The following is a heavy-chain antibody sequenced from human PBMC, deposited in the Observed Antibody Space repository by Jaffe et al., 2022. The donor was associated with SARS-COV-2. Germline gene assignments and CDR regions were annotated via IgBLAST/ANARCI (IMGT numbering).Heavy chain of an antibody. CDR3: ARGPSTTGTPDY. J-gene: IGHJ4*02. V-gene: IGHV4-34*01. CDR1: GGSFSGYY. D-gene: IGHD1-1*01. CDR2: INHSGST. Sequence: QVQLQQWGAGLLKPSETLSLTCAVYGGSFSGYYWSWIRQPPGKGLEWIGEINHSGSTNYNPSLKSRVTISVDTSKNQFSLKLSSVTAADTAVYYCARGPSTTGTPDYWGQGTLVTVSS.